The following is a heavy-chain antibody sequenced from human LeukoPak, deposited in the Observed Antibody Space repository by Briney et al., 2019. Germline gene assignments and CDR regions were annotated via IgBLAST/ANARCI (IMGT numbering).Heavy chain of an antibody. Sequence: EASVKVSCKASGGTFSSYAISWVRQAPGQGLEWMGGIIPIFGTVNYAQKFQGRVTITADESTSTAYMELSSLRSEDTAVYYCAREAYCGGDCYSVAYFDYWGQGTLVTVSS. D-gene: IGHD2-21*01. J-gene: IGHJ4*02. CDR1: GGTFSSYA. CDR2: IIPIFGTV. V-gene: IGHV1-69*13. CDR3: AREAYCGGDCYSVAYFDY.